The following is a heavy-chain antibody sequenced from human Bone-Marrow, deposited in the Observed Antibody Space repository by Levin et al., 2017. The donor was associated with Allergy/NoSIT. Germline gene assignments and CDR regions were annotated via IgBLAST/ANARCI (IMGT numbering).Heavy chain of an antibody. Sequence: SETLSLTCTVSGGSISSSDYCWGWIRQPPGKGLEWIGSVSYSGTNYDNPSLQSRVTISIDTSKLQFFLKLNSVTAADTAVYYCARLGVRAARLGDSWGRGTLVTVSP. CDR2: VSYSGTN. V-gene: IGHV4-39*01. CDR1: GGSISSSDYC. J-gene: IGHJ4*02. D-gene: IGHD6-6*01. CDR3: ARLGVRAARLGDS.